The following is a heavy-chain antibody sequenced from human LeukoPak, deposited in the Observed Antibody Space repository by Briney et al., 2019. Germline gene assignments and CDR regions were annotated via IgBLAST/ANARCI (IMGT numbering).Heavy chain of an antibody. D-gene: IGHD5-18*01. Sequence: ASVKVSCKASGGTFSSYAISWVRQAPGQGLEWMGGIIPIFGTANYAQKFQGRVTITADKSTSTAYMGLSSLRSEDTAVYYCARVGYSYGTGGHAFDIWGQGTMVTVSS. J-gene: IGHJ3*02. CDR2: IIPIFGTA. CDR3: ARVGYSYGTGGHAFDI. CDR1: GGTFSSYA. V-gene: IGHV1-69*06.